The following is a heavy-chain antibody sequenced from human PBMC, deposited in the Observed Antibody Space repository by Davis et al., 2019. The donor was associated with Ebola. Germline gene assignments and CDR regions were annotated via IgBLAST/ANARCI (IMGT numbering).Heavy chain of an antibody. Sequence: PGGSLRLSCAASGLTFSGYSVNWVRQAPGKGLEWVSSISSRSNYIYYADSLKGQFTISRDNAKNSVYLEMNSLRAEDTAVYYCARAQEMATNVPGYWGQGTVVIVSS. D-gene: IGHD5-24*01. CDR2: ISSRSNYI. J-gene: IGHJ4*02. V-gene: IGHV3-21*01. CDR1: GLTFSGYS. CDR3: ARAQEMATNVPGY.